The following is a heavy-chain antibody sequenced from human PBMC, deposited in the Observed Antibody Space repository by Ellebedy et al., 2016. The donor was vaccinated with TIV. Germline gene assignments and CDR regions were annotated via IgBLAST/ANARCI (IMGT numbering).Heavy chain of an antibody. CDR3: AKDLFRSTPTGGAFDF. Sequence: GGSLRLXCAASGFTFNNYVMIWVRQAPGKGLEWVSAISGTGISTYYADSVKGRFTISRDNSKKTLYLQMNSLRVEDTATYYCAKDLFRSTPTGGAFDFWGQGTMVTVSS. CDR1: GFTFNNYV. D-gene: IGHD3-16*01. CDR2: ISGTGIST. J-gene: IGHJ3*01. V-gene: IGHV3-23*01.